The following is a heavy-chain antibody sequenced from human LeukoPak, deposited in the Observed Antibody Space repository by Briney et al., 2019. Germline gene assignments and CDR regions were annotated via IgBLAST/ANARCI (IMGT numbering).Heavy chain of an antibody. V-gene: IGHV3-21*01. Sequence: GGSLRLSCAASGFTFSSYSMNWVRQAPGKGLEWVSSISSSSSYIYYADSVKGRFTISRDNAKNTLYVQMNSLRAEDTAVYYCTRDWRKASMDVWGQGTTVTVSS. J-gene: IGHJ6*02. CDR1: GFTFSSYS. D-gene: IGHD1-1*01. CDR2: ISSSSSYI. CDR3: TRDWRKASMDV.